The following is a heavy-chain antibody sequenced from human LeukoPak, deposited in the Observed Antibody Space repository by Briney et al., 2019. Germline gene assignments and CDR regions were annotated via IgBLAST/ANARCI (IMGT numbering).Heavy chain of an antibody. CDR1: GYTFTSYG. V-gene: IGHV1-18*01. Sequence: GASVKVSCKASGYTFTSYGISWVRQAPGQGLEWMGWISAYNGNTNYAQKLQGRVTMTTDTSTSTAYMELRSLRSDDTAVYYCARDPSLYYYDSSGYYPFDYWGQGTLVTVSS. J-gene: IGHJ4*02. CDR3: ARDPSLYYYDSSGYYPFDY. CDR2: ISAYNGNT. D-gene: IGHD3-22*01.